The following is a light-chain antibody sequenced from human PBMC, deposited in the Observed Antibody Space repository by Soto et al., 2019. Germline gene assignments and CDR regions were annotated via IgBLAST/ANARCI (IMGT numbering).Light chain of an antibody. J-gene: IGLJ1*01. V-gene: IGLV8-61*01. Sequence: QAVVTQESSFSVSPGGTVTLTCGLISGSVSTANNPNWYQQTPGQAPRTLIYSTSTRSSGVPDRYSGSILGNKAALTITWAQADDESDYYCALFMGNGISVFGTGTKLTVL. CDR1: SGSVSTANN. CDR2: STS. CDR3: ALFMGNGISV.